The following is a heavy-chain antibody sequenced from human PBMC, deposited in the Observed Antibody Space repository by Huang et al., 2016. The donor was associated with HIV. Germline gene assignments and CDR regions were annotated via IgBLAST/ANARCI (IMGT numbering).Heavy chain of an antibody. CDR2: CIPILGAP. J-gene: IGHJ3*01. CDR3: ARVREMATSYDAFDV. V-gene: IGHV1-69*18. Sequence: QVQLVQSGAEVKKPGYSVKVSCKASGNTISNYVINWVRQAPGQALAWMGMCIPILGAPLYAQKFQGRVIISADESTNTADMDLTSLTFEDTAVYFCARVREMATSYDAFDVWGQGTMVTVSS. D-gene: IGHD5-12*01. CDR1: GNTISNYV.